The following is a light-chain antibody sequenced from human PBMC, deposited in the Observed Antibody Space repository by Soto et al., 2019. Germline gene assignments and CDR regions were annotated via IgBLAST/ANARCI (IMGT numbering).Light chain of an antibody. Sequence: EIGLTQSPGTLSLSPGERATLSCRASQSVSSSYLAWYQQKPGQAPRLLIYGASSKATGIPDRFSGSGSGTDFTLTISRLEPEDFAVYYCQQYGSSPLTFGHGTQVEIK. CDR3: QQYGSSPLT. V-gene: IGKV3-20*01. CDR2: GAS. J-gene: IGKJ1*01. CDR1: QSVSSSY.